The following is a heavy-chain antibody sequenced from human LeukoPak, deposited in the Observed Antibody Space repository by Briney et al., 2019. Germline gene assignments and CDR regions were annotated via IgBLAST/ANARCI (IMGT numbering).Heavy chain of an antibody. CDR1: GYSFTSYW. CDR3: ARQQLVQGDAFDI. CDR2: IYPGDSDT. V-gene: IGHV5-51*01. J-gene: IGHJ3*02. Sequence: GESPKISCKGSGYSFTSYWIGWVRQMPGKGLEWMGIIYPGDSDTRYSPSFQGQVTISTDKSISTAYLQWSSLKASDTAMYYCARQQLVQGDAFDIWGQGTMVTVSS. D-gene: IGHD6-13*01.